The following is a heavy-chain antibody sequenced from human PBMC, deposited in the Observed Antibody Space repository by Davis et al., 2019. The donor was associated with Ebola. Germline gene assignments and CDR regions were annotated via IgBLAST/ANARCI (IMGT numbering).Heavy chain of an antibody. D-gene: IGHD5-18*01. CDR3: ARVYSYGYAGPYYMDV. CDR2: IIPIFGTA. J-gene: IGHJ6*03. CDR1: GGTFSSYA. Sequence: SVKVSCKASGGTFSSYAISWVRQAPGQGLEWMGGIIPIFGTANYAQKFQGRVTITADESTSTAYMELRSLRSDDTAVYYCARVYSYGYAGPYYMDVWGKGTTVTVSS. V-gene: IGHV1-69*13.